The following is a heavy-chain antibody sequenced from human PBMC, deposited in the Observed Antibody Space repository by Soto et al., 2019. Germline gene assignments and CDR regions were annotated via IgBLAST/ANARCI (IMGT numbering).Heavy chain of an antibody. CDR1: GYTFTTYG. Sequence: QVQLVQSGAEVKKPGASVKVSCKASGYTFTTYGISWVRQAPGQGLEWMGWISPYDGNTNYAQKLQGRVTMNTDTSTSTAYMEVRSLRSDDTAVYYCAINSRILDYWGQGTLVTVSS. CDR3: AINSRILDY. V-gene: IGHV1-18*01. D-gene: IGHD1-20*01. CDR2: ISPYDGNT. J-gene: IGHJ4*02.